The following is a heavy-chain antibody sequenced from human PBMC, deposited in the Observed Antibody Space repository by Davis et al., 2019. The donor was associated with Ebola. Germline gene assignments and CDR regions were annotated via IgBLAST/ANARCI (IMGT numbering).Heavy chain of an antibody. CDR2: ISSSSSYI. J-gene: IGHJ3*02. Sequence: GGSLRLSCAASGFTFSSYSMNWVRQAPGKGLEWVSSISSSSSYIYYADSVKGRFTISRDNSKNTLYLQMNSLRAEDTAVYYCARADLRFLEWLLYRDDAFDIWGQGTMVTVSS. D-gene: IGHD3-3*01. CDR3: ARADLRFLEWLLYRDDAFDI. V-gene: IGHV3-21*01. CDR1: GFTFSSYS.